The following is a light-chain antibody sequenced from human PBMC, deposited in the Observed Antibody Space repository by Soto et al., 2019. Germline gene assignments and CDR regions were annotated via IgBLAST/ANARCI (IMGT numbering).Light chain of an antibody. CDR2: NNN. CDR3: ATWDDNLNGVV. J-gene: IGLJ2*01. Sequence: QSVLTQPPSASGTPGQRVTISCSGSSSNIGRNTVSWYRQLPGTAPRLLIYNNNQRPSGVPDRFSGSKSDTSASLAISGLQSEDEADYYCATWDDNLNGVVFGGGTKLTVL. CDR1: SSNIGRNT. V-gene: IGLV1-44*01.